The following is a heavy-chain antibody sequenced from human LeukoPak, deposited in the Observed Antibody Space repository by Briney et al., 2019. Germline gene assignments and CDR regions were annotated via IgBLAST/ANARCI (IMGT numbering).Heavy chain of an antibody. V-gene: IGHV3-23*01. D-gene: IGHD3-10*01. Sequence: PGGSLRLSCAASTFTFSSNAMSWVRQAPGKGPEWVSTISGSSGASTYYADSVKGRFTISRDNSKKTLYLQMNSLRAEDTAVYYCAKGGDPYYSGSQSYYMFESWGQGTLVTVSS. CDR3: AKGGDPYYSGSQSYYMFES. CDR2: ISGSSGAST. CDR1: TFTFSSNA. J-gene: IGHJ4*02.